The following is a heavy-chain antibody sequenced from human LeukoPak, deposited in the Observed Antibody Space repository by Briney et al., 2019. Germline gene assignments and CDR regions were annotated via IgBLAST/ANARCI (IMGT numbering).Heavy chain of an antibody. V-gene: IGHV3-30-3*02. Sequence: PGRSLRLSCAASGFTFSSYAMHWVRQAPGKGLEWVAVISYDGSNKYYADSVKGRFTVSRDNSKSTLYLQMNSLRAEDTALYCCAKWGDYDVLTGYYVPDYWGQGTLVTVSS. CDR1: GFTFSSYA. CDR3: AKWGDYDVLTGYYVPDY. D-gene: IGHD3-9*01. J-gene: IGHJ4*02. CDR2: ISYDGSNK.